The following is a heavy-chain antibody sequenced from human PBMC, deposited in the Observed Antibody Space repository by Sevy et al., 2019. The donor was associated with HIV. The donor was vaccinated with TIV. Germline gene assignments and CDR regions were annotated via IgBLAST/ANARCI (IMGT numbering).Heavy chain of an antibody. J-gene: IGHJ4*02. CDR1: GFTFSSYA. V-gene: IGHV3-30-3*01. D-gene: IGHD1-26*01. CDR3: ASASGSYPIDY. CDR2: ISYDGSNK. Sequence: GGSLRLSCAASGFTFSSYAMHWARQAPGKGLEWVAVISYDGSNKYYADSVKGRFTISRDNSKNTLYLQMNSLRAEDTAVYYCASASGSYPIDYWGQGTLVTVSS.